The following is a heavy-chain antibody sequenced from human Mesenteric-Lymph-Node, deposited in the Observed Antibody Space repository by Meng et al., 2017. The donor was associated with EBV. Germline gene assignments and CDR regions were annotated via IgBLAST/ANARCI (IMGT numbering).Heavy chain of an antibody. V-gene: IGHV4-34*01. Sequence: QVQLTQWGGGLLKPSETLSLTCAVHGGSFSDYFWTWIRQAPGKGLEWVGEINHSGSTKYNPSLKSRVTISVDTSKNQISLNLNSVTAADTAVYYCARPRIRYGSGSYYYWGQGTLVTVSS. CDR1: GGSFSDYF. J-gene: IGHJ4*02. CDR2: INHSGST. D-gene: IGHD3-10*01. CDR3: ARPRIRYGSGSYYY.